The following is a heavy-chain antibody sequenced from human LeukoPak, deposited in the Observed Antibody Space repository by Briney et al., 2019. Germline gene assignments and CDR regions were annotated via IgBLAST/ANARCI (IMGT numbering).Heavy chain of an antibody. CDR3: ARGSEWLLYMDV. Sequence: GGSLRLSCAASGFTFSSYSMNWVRQAPGKGLEWVSSISSSSSYIYYADSVKGRFTISRDNAKNSLYLQMNSLRAEDTAVYYCARGSEWLLYMDVWGKGTTVTVSS. V-gene: IGHV3-21*01. CDR1: GFTFSSYS. CDR2: ISSSSSYI. J-gene: IGHJ6*03. D-gene: IGHD3-3*01.